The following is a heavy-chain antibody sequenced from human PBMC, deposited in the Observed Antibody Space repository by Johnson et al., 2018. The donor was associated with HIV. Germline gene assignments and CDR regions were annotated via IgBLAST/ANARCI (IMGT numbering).Heavy chain of an antibody. CDR2: ISSSGSTI. D-gene: IGHD6-19*01. Sequence: VQLVESGGGLVKPGGSLRLSCAASGITFSDYYMSWIRQAPGKGLEWVSYISSSGSTIYYADSVKGRFTVSRDNAKNSLYLQMDNLRTEDTAVYYCARDGVYSSPHDAFDIWGQGTMVIVSS. J-gene: IGHJ3*02. V-gene: IGHV3-11*01. CDR3: ARDGVYSSPHDAFDI. CDR1: GITFSDYY.